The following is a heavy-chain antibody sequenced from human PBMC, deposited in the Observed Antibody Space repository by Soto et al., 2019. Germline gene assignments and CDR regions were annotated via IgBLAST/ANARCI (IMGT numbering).Heavy chain of an antibody. CDR3: ARDRTDYVDYSDAFDI. CDR2: ISSSSSTI. D-gene: IGHD4-17*01. CDR1: GFTFSSYS. Sequence: EVQLVESGGGLVQPGGSLRLSCAASGFTFSSYSMNWVRQAPGKGLEWVSYISSSSSTIYYADSVKGRFTISRDNAKNSLYLQMNSLRDEDTAVYYCARDRTDYVDYSDAFDIWGQGTMVTVSS. V-gene: IGHV3-48*02. J-gene: IGHJ3*02.